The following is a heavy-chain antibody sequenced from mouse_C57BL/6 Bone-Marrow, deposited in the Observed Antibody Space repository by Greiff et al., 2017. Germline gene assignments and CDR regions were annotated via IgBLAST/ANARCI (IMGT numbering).Heavy chain of an antibody. CDR1: GYTFTSYW. CDR3: ARRNSNSYAMDY. V-gene: IGHV1-61*01. Sequence: VQLQQPGAELVRPGSSVKLSCKASGYTFTSYWMDWVKQRPGQGLEWIGNIYPSDSETHYNQKFKDKATLTVDKSSSTAYMQLSSLTSEDSAVYYCARRNSNSYAMDYWGQGTSVTVSS. CDR2: IYPSDSET. D-gene: IGHD2-5*01. J-gene: IGHJ4*01.